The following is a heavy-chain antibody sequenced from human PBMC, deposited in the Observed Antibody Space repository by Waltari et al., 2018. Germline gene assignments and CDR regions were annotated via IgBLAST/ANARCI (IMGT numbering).Heavy chain of an antibody. CDR1: GGTFSSYP. J-gene: IGHJ4*02. CDR3: ARSSGWYSHFDY. D-gene: IGHD6-19*01. V-gene: IGHV1-69*05. CDR2: IIPIFGTA. Sequence: QVQLVQSGAEVKKPGSSVKVSCKASGGTFSSYPISWGRQAPGQGLEWMGGIIPIFGTANYAQKFQGRVTMTRDTSTSTVYMELSSLRSEDTAVYYCARSSGWYSHFDYWGQGTLVTVSS.